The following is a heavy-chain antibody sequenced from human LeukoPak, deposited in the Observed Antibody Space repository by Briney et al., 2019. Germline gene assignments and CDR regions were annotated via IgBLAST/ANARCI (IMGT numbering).Heavy chain of an antibody. J-gene: IGHJ4*02. D-gene: IGHD3-3*01. V-gene: IGHV5-51*01. CDR1: GYNFASYW. Sequence: GESPKISFKGSGYNFASYWIGWVRQMPGKGLEWMGIIYPRGSDTRYSPSFQGQVTISADKSISTAYLQWSSLRGSDTAMYYCARWHPSWDFPYWGQGTLVTVSS. CDR2: IYPRGSDT. CDR3: ARWHPSWDFPY.